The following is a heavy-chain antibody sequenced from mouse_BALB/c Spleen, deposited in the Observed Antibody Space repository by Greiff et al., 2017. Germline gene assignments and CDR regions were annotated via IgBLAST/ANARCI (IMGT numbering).Heavy chain of an antibody. CDR1: GFTFSSYA. CDR2: ISSGGST. Sequence: EVQGVESGGGLVKPGGSLKLSCAASGFTFSSYAMSWVRQTPEKRLEWVASISSGGSTYYPDSVKGRFTISRDNARNILYLQMSSLRSEDTAMYYCASIYYDYDGGAYHFDYWGQGTTLTVSS. J-gene: IGHJ2*01. D-gene: IGHD2-4*01. CDR3: ASIYYDYDGGAYHFDY. V-gene: IGHV5-6-5*01.